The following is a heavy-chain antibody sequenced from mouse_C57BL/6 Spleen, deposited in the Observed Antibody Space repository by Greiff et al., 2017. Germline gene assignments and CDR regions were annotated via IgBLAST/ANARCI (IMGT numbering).Heavy chain of an antibody. CDR2: ISSGGSYT. CDR3: GGGNYSFDY. Sequence: EVKLVESGGDLVKPGGSLKLSCAASGFTFSSYGMSWVRQTPDKRLEWVATISSGGSYTYYPDSVKGRFTISRDNAKNTLYLQMSSLKSEDTAMYYCGGGNYSFDYWGQGTTLTVSS. J-gene: IGHJ2*01. V-gene: IGHV5-6*01. D-gene: IGHD2-1*01. CDR1: GFTFSSYG.